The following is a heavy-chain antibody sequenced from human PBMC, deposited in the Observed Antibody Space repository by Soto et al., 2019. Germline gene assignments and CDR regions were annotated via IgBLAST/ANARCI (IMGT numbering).Heavy chain of an antibody. V-gene: IGHV1-69*12. J-gene: IGHJ3*02. D-gene: IGHD3-22*01. Sequence: QVQLVQSGAEVKKPGSSVKVSCKASGGTFSSYAISWVRQAPGQGLEWMGGIIPIFGTANYAQKFQGRVTITADXXTXTXXMELSSLRSEDTAVYYCARGLSITMIVVVIGAFDIWGQGTMVTVSS. CDR3: ARGLSITMIVVVIGAFDI. CDR1: GGTFSSYA. CDR2: IIPIFGTA.